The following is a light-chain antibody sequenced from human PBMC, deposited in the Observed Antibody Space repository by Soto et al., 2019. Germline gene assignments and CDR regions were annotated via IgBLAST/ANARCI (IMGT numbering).Light chain of an antibody. J-gene: IGLJ2*01. CDR2: DDS. V-gene: IGLV3-21*02. Sequence: SYELTQPPSVSVAPGQTARITCGGDNIGSESVHWYQQKPGQAPVLVVYDDSDRPSGIPERFSGSNSGNTATLTISRVEGGDEADYYCQVWDRSSNHVVFGGGTKVTVL. CDR3: QVWDRSSNHVV. CDR1: NIGSES.